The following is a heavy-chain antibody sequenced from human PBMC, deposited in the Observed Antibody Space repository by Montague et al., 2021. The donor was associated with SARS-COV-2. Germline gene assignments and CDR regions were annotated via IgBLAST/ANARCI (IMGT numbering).Heavy chain of an antibody. CDR2: IHHGGST. Sequence: SETLSLTCAVHGGSFSTYSWNWIRQPPGKGLEWIGEIHHGGSTNYNPSLKSRVTISADTSKNKFSLKLTSVAAADTAVYYCAGLGDGVVPSPILGVGPYYSYYYMDVWGKGTTVTVSS. V-gene: IGHV4-34*01. D-gene: IGHD3-10*01. J-gene: IGHJ6*03. CDR1: GGSFSTYS. CDR3: AGLGDGVVPSPILGVGPYYSYYYMDV.